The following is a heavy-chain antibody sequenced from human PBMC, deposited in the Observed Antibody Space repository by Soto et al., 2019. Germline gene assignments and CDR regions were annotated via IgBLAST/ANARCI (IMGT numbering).Heavy chain of an antibody. CDR3: ARRDIYGHQAPY. Sequence: QVQLQESGPGLVKPSETLSLTCSVSGGSISGSSYYWGWIRQPPGKGLEWIGSIYHSGSTYDHPFLKGRVTISVDTAKTQFSLKLSCVAAADTAVYFCARRDIYGHQAPYWGQGTLVTVSS. J-gene: IGHJ1*01. CDR1: GGSISGSSYY. D-gene: IGHD2-15*01. CDR2: IYHSGST. V-gene: IGHV4-39*01.